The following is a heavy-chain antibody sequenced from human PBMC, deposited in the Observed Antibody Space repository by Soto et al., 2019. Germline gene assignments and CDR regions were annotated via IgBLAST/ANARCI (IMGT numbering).Heavy chain of an antibody. CDR2: INPNSGGT. Sequence: VKVSCKASGYTFTGYYMHWVRQAPGQGLEWMGWINPNSGGTNYAQKFQGRVTMTRDTSISTAYMELSRLRSDDTAVYYCARWYSSGWYFFDPWGQGTLVTVSS. J-gene: IGHJ5*02. CDR3: ARWYSSGWYFFDP. V-gene: IGHV1-2*02. CDR1: GYTFTGYY. D-gene: IGHD6-19*01.